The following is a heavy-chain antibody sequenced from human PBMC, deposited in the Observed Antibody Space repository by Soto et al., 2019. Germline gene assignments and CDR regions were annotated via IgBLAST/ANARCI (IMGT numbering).Heavy chain of an antibody. J-gene: IGHJ5*02. CDR2: IYYSGST. CDR1: GGSISTYY. D-gene: IGHD3-16*01. Sequence: PSETLSLTCTVSGGSISTYYWTWIRQPPGKGLEWIGYIYYSGSTNYNPSLKSRVTVSVDTSKNQFSLNLSSVTAADTAVYYCARGPIMLTFGEVPEALNCFDPWGQGTLVTVSS. V-gene: IGHV4-59*01. CDR3: ARGPIMLTFGEVPEALNCFDP.